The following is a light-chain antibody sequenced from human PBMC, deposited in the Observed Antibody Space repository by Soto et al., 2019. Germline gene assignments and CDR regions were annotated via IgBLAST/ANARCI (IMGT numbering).Light chain of an antibody. V-gene: IGKV1-5*01. CDR3: QQYNSYSPWT. CDR2: DAS. CDR1: QSVSSW. Sequence: DIQMTQSPSTLSASVGDRVTLTCRASQSVSSWLAWYQQKPGKAPKLLIYDASTLESGVPSRFSGSGSGTEFTLTISSLQPDHFATYYCQQYNSYSPWTFGQGTKVEIK. J-gene: IGKJ1*01.